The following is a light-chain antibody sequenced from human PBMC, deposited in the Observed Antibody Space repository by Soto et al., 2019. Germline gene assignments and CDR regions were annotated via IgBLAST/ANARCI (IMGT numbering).Light chain of an antibody. CDR1: SSDVGAYNY. CDR2: DVS. CDR3: SSYTSTNTRYA. Sequence: QSALTQPASVSGSPGQSITISCTGTSSDVGAYNYVSWYQQHPGKAPKVMIYDVSNRPSGVSTRFSGSKYENTATLTISGLRAEDEAGYYSSSYTSTNTRYAFGPGTKVTVL. V-gene: IGLV2-14*01. J-gene: IGLJ1*01.